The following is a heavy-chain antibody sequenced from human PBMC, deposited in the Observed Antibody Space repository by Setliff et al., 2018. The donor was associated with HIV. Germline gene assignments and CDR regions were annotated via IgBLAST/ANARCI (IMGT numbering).Heavy chain of an antibody. CDR3: ARKTAYYYGSGTYYKFDY. CDR1: GFTFDDYG. V-gene: IGHV3-20*04. CDR2: INADGSIT. J-gene: IGHJ4*02. Sequence: GGSLRLSCAASGFTFDDYGMSWVRQAPGKGLEWVSRINADGSITDYADSVKGRFTISRDNAKNTLYMQMNSLRAEDTAVYYCARKTAYYYGSGTYYKFDYWGQGTLVTVSS. D-gene: IGHD3-10*01.